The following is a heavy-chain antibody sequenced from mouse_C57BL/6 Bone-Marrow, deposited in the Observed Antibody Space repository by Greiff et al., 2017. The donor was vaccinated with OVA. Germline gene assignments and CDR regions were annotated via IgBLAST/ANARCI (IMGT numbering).Heavy chain of an antibody. CDR2: IYPGSGST. CDR1: GYTFTSYW. V-gene: IGHV1-55*01. CDR3: ASSPFITTDFDY. Sequence: QVQLKQPGAELVKPGASVKMSCKASGYTFTSYWITWVKQRPGQGLEWIGDIYPGSGSTNYNEKFKSKATLTVDTSSSTAYMQLSSLTSEDSAVYDCASSPFITTDFDYWGQGTTLTVSS. J-gene: IGHJ2*01. D-gene: IGHD1-1*01.